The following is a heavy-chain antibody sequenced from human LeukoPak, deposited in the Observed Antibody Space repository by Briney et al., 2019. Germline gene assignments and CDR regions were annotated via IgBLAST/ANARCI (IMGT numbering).Heavy chain of an antibody. J-gene: IGHJ4*02. V-gene: IGHV3-64*01. Sequence: GGSLRLSCAASGFTFSSYAMHWVRQAPRKGLEYVSAISSDGGSTYYANSVKGRFTISRDNSKNTLYLQMNSLRVEDTAVYYCAKQYSSSSAPDYWGQGTLVTVSS. CDR3: AKQYSSSSAPDY. D-gene: IGHD6-6*01. CDR1: GFTFSSYA. CDR2: ISSDGGST.